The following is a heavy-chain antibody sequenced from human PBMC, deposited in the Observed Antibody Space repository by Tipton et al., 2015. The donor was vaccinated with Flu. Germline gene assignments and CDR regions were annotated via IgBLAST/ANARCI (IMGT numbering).Heavy chain of an antibody. CDR2: IIPIFGPA. CDR3: ARRRSDWASYDY. CDR1: GDTSSNYA. J-gene: IGHJ4*02. V-gene: IGHV1-69*06. Sequence: VQSGAEVQKPGSSVKVSCKASGDTSSNYAFSWVRQVPGQGLEWMGIIIPIFGPANYAQKFQDRVTITADIFTNTVYMEVRSLTSDDTAVYFCARRRSDWASYDYWGQGTLVTVSS. D-gene: IGHD3-9*01.